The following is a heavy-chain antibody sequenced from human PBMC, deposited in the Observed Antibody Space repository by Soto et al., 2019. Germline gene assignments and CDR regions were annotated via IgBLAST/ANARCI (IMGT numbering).Heavy chain of an antibody. CDR3: ATRRQQTYAFGN. CDR1: GGSISSGVDY. V-gene: IGHV4-31*02. CDR2: IYYSGST. D-gene: IGHD6-13*01. Sequence: SETLSLTCTVSGGSISSGVDYWSWIRQHPGKGLEWIGYIYYSGSTYFNPSLKSRVSISMDTSKNQFFLNLSSVTAADTAVYYCATRRQQTYAFGNWGQGALVTFSS. J-gene: IGHJ4*02.